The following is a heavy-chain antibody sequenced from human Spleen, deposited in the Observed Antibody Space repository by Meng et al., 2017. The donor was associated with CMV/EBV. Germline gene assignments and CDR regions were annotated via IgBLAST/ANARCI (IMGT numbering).Heavy chain of an antibody. D-gene: IGHD3-10*01. CDR3: AKERGSDVFYYYYGMDV. Sequence: GGSLRLSCAASGFTFSRYTMNWVRQAPGKGLEWVSSISGSSSFIYYADSVMGRFTISRDNAKNSLSLQMNSLRAEDTAVYYCAKERGSDVFYYYYGMDVWGQGTTVTVSS. CDR1: GFTFSRYT. J-gene: IGHJ6*02. V-gene: IGHV3-21*01. CDR2: ISGSSSFI.